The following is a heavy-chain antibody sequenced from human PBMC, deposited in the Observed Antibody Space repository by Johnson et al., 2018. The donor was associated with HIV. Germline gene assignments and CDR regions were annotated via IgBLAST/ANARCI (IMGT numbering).Heavy chain of an antibody. V-gene: IGHV3-30*02. CDR3: AKDDNLGVWYSDAFDI. D-gene: IGHD2-21*02. CDR1: GFTFANYG. CDR2: IAHDESIT. Sequence: QVQLVESGGGLVQPGGSLRLSCAASGFTFANYGMHWVRQAPGKGLEWVAFIAHDESITHYADSVKGRFTMSRDNSKNTLYLQMKSLRAEDTAIYYCAKDDNLGVWYSDAFDIWGQGTVVTVSS. J-gene: IGHJ3*02.